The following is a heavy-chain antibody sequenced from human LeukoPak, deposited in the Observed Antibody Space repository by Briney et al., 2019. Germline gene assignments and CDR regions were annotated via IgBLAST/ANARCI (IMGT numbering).Heavy chain of an antibody. V-gene: IGHV3-30-3*01. CDR3: ARALDATITPRPGGANFDY. CDR2: ISNDGTNT. D-gene: IGHD6-6*01. J-gene: IGHJ4*02. CDR1: GFTFSSYA. Sequence: PGGSLRLSCAASGFTFSSYAMHWVRQPPGNGLEWVSVISNDGTNTYQADSVKGRFTISRDNFKNTLYLQINSLRTEDTAIYYCARALDATITPRPGGANFDYWGQGTLVTVSS.